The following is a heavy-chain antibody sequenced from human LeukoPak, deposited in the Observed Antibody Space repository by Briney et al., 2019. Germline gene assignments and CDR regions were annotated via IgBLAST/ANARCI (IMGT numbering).Heavy chain of an antibody. J-gene: IGHJ4*02. CDR2: IYYSGTT. Sequence: SETLSLTCIVSGDALYSFYWSWIRQPPGRGKGWIGYIYYSGTTAYNPSLKSRVTISVDTSKNQFSLEVRSVTAADTAVYYCARESYTAYYFDYWGQGALVTVSP. CDR3: ARESYTAYYFDY. V-gene: IGHV4-59*01. D-gene: IGHD1-1*01. CDR1: GDALYSFY.